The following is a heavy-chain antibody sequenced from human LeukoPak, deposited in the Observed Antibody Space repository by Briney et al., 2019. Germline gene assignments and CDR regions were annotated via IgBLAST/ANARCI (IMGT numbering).Heavy chain of an antibody. CDR2: ISRGAGTT. Sequence: GGSLRLSCAASGXTFSSYAMSWVRQAPGKGLEWVSVISRGAGTTYYADSVKGRFTISRDNSKNTFYLQMNSLRAEDTAVYYCAKGALTIPFDYWGQGTLVTVSS. J-gene: IGHJ4*02. D-gene: IGHD3-3*01. V-gene: IGHV3-23*01. CDR3: AKGALTIPFDY. CDR1: GXTFSSYA.